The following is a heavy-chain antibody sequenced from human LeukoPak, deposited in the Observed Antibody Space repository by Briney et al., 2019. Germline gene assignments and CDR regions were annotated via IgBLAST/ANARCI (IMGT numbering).Heavy chain of an antibody. CDR2: INAGNGNT. CDR1: GYTFTSYA. D-gene: IGHD1-1*01. CDR3: ARGSNWNDEGGWFDP. J-gene: IGHJ5*02. Sequence: ASVKVSCKASGYTFTSYAMHWVRQAPGQRLEWMGWINAGNGNTKYSQKFQGRVTITRDTSARTAYMELSSLRSEDTAVYYCARGSNWNDEGGWFDPWGQGTLVTVSP. V-gene: IGHV1-3*01.